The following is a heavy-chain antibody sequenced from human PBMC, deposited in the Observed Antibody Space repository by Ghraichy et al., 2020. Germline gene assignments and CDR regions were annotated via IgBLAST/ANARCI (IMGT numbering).Heavy chain of an antibody. CDR1: GFTFKNVW. Sequence: GGSLRLSCAASGFTFKNVWMNWVRQAPGKGLEWVGRIKNKAEGGTAEYGAPVEGRFSISGDASENTVFLQMNRLNIEDTAVYYCTTGSKGRDLRHTFDIWGHGTMVTVSS. CDR3: TTGSKGRDLRHTFDI. CDR2: IKNKAEGGTA. V-gene: IGHV3-15*01. J-gene: IGHJ3*02.